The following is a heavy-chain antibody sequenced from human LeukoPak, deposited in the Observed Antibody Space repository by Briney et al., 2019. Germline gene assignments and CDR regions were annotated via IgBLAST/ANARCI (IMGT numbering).Heavy chain of an antibody. J-gene: IGHJ4*02. CDR1: GGSFSGYY. Sequence: SETLSLTCAVYGGSFSGYYWSWIRQPPGKGLEWIGEINHSGSTNYNPSLKSRVTISVDTSKNQFSLKLSSVTAADTAVYYCARRRVVTASFDYWCQGTLVTVPS. CDR3: ARRRVVTASFDY. V-gene: IGHV4-34*01. D-gene: IGHD2-21*02. CDR2: INHSGST.